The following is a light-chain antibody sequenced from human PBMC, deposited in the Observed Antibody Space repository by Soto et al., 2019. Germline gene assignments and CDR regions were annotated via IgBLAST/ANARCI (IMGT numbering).Light chain of an antibody. V-gene: IGLV2-14*01. CDR1: SNDIGAYKY. CDR2: EVS. Sequence: QSVLTQPASVSGSPGQSITISCTGSSNDIGAYKYVSWYQQYPGKAPKLIIFEVSNRPSGVSNRLSGSKSGNTASLTIAGLQAEDEADYHCSSYTTGSTLYVFGGGTRSPS. CDR3: SSYTTGSTLYV. J-gene: IGLJ1*01.